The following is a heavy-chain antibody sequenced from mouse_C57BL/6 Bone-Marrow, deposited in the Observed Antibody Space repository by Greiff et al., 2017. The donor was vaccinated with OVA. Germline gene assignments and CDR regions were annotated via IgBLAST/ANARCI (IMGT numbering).Heavy chain of an antibody. Sequence: EVHLVESGGDLVKPGGSLKLSCAASGFTFSSYGMSWVRQTPDKRLEWVATISSGGSYTYYPDSVKGRFTISRDNAKNTLYLQMSSLKSEDTAMYYCARKDYGSSWAYWGQGTLVTVSA. D-gene: IGHD1-1*01. J-gene: IGHJ3*01. CDR2: ISSGGSYT. CDR1: GFTFSSYG. CDR3: ARKDYGSSWAY. V-gene: IGHV5-6*01.